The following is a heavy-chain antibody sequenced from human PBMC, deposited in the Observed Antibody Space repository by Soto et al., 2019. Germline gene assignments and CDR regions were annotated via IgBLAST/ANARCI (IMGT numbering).Heavy chain of an antibody. Sequence: QLQLQESGPGLVKPSETLSLTCTVSGGSISSSSYYWGWIRQPPGKGLEWIGSIYYSGSTYYNPSLKSRVTISLDTSKNQFSLKLSSVTAADTAVYYCARLWYYYDSSGYRFDPWGQGTLVTVSS. CDR2: IYYSGST. V-gene: IGHV4-39*01. CDR3: ARLWYYYDSSGYRFDP. CDR1: GGSISSSSYY. D-gene: IGHD3-22*01. J-gene: IGHJ5*02.